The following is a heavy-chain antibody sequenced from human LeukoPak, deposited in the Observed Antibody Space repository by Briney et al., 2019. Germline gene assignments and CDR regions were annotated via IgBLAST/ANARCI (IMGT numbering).Heavy chain of an antibody. J-gene: IGHJ5*02. D-gene: IGHD3-22*01. V-gene: IGHV4-30-4*01. CDR3: AREMIVVNVPYNWFDP. Sequence: PSETLSLTCTVSGGSIRSSYWSWIRQPPGKGLEWIGYIYYSGSTYYNPSLKSRVTISVDTSKNQFSLKLSSVTAADTAVYYCAREMIVVNVPYNWFDPWGQGTLVTVSS. CDR1: GGSIRSSY. CDR2: IYYSGST.